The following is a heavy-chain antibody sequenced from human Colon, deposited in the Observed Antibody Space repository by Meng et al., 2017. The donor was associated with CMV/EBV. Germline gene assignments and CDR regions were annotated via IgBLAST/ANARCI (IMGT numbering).Heavy chain of an antibody. D-gene: IGHD3-9*01. Sequence: GESLKISCAASGLTLSTYGMHWVRQAPGKGLEWVAHIRYDGTEKYYGDSVRGRFTISRDNSKNTLSLQMNSLRAEDTAVYYCAKVASRETYYDILTGPNYGMDVWGQGTTVTVSS. J-gene: IGHJ6*02. V-gene: IGHV3-30*02. CDR3: AKVASRETYYDILTGPNYGMDV. CDR1: GLTLSTYG. CDR2: IRYDGTEK.